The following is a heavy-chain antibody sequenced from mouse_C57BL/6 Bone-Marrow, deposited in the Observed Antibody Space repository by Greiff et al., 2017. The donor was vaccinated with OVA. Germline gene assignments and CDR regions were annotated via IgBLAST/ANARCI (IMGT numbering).Heavy chain of an antibody. J-gene: IGHJ3*01. CDR1: GYTFTDYY. D-gene: IGHD3-2*02. CDR3: ARRGSSGFAY. Sequence: VHVKQSGPVLVKPGASVKMSCKASGYTFTDYYMNWVKQSHGKSLEWIGVINPYNGGTSYNQKFKGKATLTVDKSSSTAYMELNSLTSEDSAVYYCARRGSSGFAYWGQGTLVTVSA. CDR2: INPYNGGT. V-gene: IGHV1-19*01.